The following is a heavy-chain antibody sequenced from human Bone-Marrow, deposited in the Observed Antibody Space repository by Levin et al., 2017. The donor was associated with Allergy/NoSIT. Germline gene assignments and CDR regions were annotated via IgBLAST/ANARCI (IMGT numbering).Heavy chain of an antibody. V-gene: IGHV3-49*04. CDR1: GFSFGDYA. J-gene: IGHJ4*02. Sequence: SCTASGFSFGDYAMNWVRQAPGKGLEWVGFIRNKSYGGTTEYAPSVKGRFTISRDDSRSIAYLQMSSLNTEDTAVYYCSPSRYYDILTGYVPSAYWGQGTLVTVSS. D-gene: IGHD3-9*01. CDR2: IRNKSYGGTT. CDR3: SPSRYYDILTGYVPSAY.